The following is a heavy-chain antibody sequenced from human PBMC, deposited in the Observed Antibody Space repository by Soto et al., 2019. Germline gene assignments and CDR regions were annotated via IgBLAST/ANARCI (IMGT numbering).Heavy chain of an antibody. CDR1: GYSFRSYG. Sequence: QVKLVESGGGVVQPGGSLRLSCAASGYSFRSYGMHWVRQAPGKGLEWVALIWYDGSNEYYADSVQGRFTISRDNSETTVYLQMNSLSVEDTAIYYCARERGFVRGVLRYYLDYWGQGTLDTVSS. CDR2: IWYDGSNE. J-gene: IGHJ4*02. CDR3: ARERGFVRGVLRYYLDY. D-gene: IGHD3-10*01. V-gene: IGHV3-33*01.